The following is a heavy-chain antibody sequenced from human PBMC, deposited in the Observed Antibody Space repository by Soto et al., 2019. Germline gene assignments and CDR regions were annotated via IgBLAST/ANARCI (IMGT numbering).Heavy chain of an antibody. Sequence: PSETLSLTCTVSGGSISSGDYYWSWIRQPPGKGLEWIGYIYYSGSTYYNPSLKSRVTISVDTSKNQFSLKLSSVTAADTAVYYCARTLDPIQNYYYYGMDVWGQGTTVTVSS. CDR3: ARTLDPIQNYYYYGMDV. CDR2: IYYSGST. CDR1: GGSISSGDYY. J-gene: IGHJ6*02. V-gene: IGHV4-30-4*01. D-gene: IGHD2-2*02.